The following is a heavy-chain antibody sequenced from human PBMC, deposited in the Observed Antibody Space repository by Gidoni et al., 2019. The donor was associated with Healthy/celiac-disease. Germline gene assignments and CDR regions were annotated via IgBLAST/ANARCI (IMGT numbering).Heavy chain of an antibody. CDR1: GGSFSGYY. CDR3: VSTTLSYYYGMDV. J-gene: IGHJ6*02. V-gene: IGHV4-34*01. CDR2: INHSGST. Sequence: QVQLQQWGAGLLKPSETLSLTCAVYGGSFSGYYWSWIRQPPGKGLEWIGEINHSGSTNYNPSLKSRVTISVDTSKNQFSLKLSSVTAADTAVYYCVSTTLSYYYGMDVWGQGTTVTVSS. D-gene: IGHD1-1*01.